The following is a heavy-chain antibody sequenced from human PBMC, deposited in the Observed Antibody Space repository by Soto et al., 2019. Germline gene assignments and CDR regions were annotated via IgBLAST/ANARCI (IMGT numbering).Heavy chain of an antibody. CDR1: GFTFSSYS. Sequence: GGSLRLSCAASGFTFSSYSMNWVRQAPGKGLEWVSSISSSSSYIYYADSVKGRFTISRDNSKNTLYLRMNSLTAEDTAVYFCAKLRAKSHIAVPFDYWGQGSLVTVSS. D-gene: IGHD2-15*01. V-gene: IGHV3-21*04. CDR2: ISSSSSYI. J-gene: IGHJ4*02. CDR3: AKLRAKSHIAVPFDY.